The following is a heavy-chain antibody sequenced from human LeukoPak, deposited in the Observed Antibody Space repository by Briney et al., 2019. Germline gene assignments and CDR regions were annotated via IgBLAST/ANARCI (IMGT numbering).Heavy chain of an antibody. D-gene: IGHD2-15*01. CDR2: IYSGGST. V-gene: IGHV3-53*01. J-gene: IGHJ4*02. Sequence: PGGSLRLSCAASGFTFNNYWMNWVRQAPGQGQEWVSVIYSGGSTYYEDSVKGRFTISRANSKNTQYLQMNSLRAEDTAAAYYSRGDPVANYWGQGTLVTVSS. CDR3: SRGDPVANY. CDR1: GFTFNNYW.